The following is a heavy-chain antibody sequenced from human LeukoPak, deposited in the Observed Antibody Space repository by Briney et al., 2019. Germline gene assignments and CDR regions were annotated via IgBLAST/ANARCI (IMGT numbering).Heavy chain of an antibody. CDR1: GFSSSSYE. CDR2: ISSSGSTI. Sequence: GGSLRLSCAASGFSSSSYEMNWVRQAPGKGLEWVSYISSSGSTIYYADSVKGRFTISRDNAKNSLYLQVNSLRAEDTAVYYCARGRPADIVVVVASSNFDYWGQGTLVTVSS. CDR3: ARGRPADIVVVVASSNFDY. V-gene: IGHV3-48*03. J-gene: IGHJ4*02. D-gene: IGHD2-15*01.